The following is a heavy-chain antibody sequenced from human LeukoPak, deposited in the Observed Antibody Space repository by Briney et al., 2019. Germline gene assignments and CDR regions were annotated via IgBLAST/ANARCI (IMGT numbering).Heavy chain of an antibody. CDR2: ISSSSTYI. CDR1: GFTFSSYS. CDR3: ARGPTNGQAFDY. D-gene: IGHD2-8*01. Sequence: GGSLRLSCAASGFTFSSYSMNWVRQAPGKGLEWVSSISSSSTYIYYADSVKGRFTISRDNAKNSLYLQMDSLRAEDTAVYYCARGPTNGQAFDYWGQGTLVSVSS. V-gene: IGHV3-21*06. J-gene: IGHJ4*02.